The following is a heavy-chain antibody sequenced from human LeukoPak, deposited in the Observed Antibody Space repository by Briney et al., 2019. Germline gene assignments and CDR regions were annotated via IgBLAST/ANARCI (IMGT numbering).Heavy chain of an antibody. Sequence: GGSLRLSCAVSGFTFSSYAMSWVRQAPGKGLEWVSALSSSGDSTYYADSVKGRFTISRDNSKNTLYLQMNSLRAEDTAVYYCAKVYSSIDYYGMDVWGQGTTVTVSS. J-gene: IGHJ6*02. CDR2: LSSSGDST. CDR1: GFTFSSYA. D-gene: IGHD6-13*01. CDR3: AKVYSSIDYYGMDV. V-gene: IGHV3-23*01.